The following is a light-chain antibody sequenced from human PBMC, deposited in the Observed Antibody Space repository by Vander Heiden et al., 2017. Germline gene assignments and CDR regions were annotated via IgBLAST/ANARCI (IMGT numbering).Light chain of an antibody. Sequence: VSGAPGQRVTISCTGSSSNIGAGYDVHWYQQLPGTAPKLLIYGNSNRPSGVPDRFSGSKSGTSASLAITGLQDEDEADYYCQSYDSSLSEVFGGGTKLTVL. CDR3: QSYDSSLSEV. V-gene: IGLV1-40*01. J-gene: IGLJ2*01. CDR1: SSNIGAGYD. CDR2: GNS.